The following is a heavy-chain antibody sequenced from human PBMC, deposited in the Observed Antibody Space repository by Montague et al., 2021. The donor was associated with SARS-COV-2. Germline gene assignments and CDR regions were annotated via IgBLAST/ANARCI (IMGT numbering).Heavy chain of an antibody. D-gene: IGHD3-10*01. CDR2: IDPSDSYT. V-gene: IGHV5-10-1*01. CDR1: GYSFTSYW. CDR3: ARWFGELLGTDDY. Sequence: QSVAEVKTPGGSLRISCKGSGYSFTSYWISWVRQMPGKGLEWMGRIDPSDSYTNYSPSFQGHVTISADKSISTAYLQWSSLKASDTAMYYCARWFGELLGTDDYWGQGTLVTVSS. J-gene: IGHJ4*02.